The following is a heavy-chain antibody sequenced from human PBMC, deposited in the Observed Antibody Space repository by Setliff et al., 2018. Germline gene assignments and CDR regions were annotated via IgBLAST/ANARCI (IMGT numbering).Heavy chain of an antibody. J-gene: IGHJ3*02. Sequence: GASVKVSCKASGYTFTRYYMYWVRQAPGQGLEWMGIINVSGGSASYAEKFQGRVTMTRDTSTSTIYMELASLIYDDTAVYYCARAGDAATNRKGDYAFDIWGQGRMVTVSS. V-gene: IGHV1-46*01. CDR2: INVSGGSA. CDR3: ARAGDAATNRKGDYAFDI. CDR1: GYTFTRYY. D-gene: IGHD1-26*01.